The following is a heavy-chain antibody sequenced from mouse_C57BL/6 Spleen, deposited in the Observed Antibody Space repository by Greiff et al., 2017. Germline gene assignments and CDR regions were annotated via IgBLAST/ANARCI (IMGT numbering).Heavy chain of an antibody. CDR1: GFTFSSYT. Sequence: EVKLVESGGGLVKPGGSLKLSCAASGFTFSSYTMSWVRQTPEKRLEWVATISDGGSYTYYPDNVKGRFTISRDNAKNNLYLQMSHLKSEDTAMYYCARDITTVVYWYFDVWGTGTTVTVSS. J-gene: IGHJ1*03. V-gene: IGHV5-4*01. CDR2: ISDGGSYT. D-gene: IGHD1-1*01. CDR3: ARDITTVVYWYFDV.